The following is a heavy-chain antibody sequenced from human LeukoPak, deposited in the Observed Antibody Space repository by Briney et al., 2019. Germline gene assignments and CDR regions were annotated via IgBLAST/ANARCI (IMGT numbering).Heavy chain of an antibody. Sequence: SETLSLTCTVSGGSISSSSYYWGWIRQPPGKGLEWIGSIYYSGSTYYNPSLKSRVTISVDTSKNQFSLKLSSVTAADTAVYYCARVGRPVRVYSSSSGKTRAFDIWGQGTMVTVSS. D-gene: IGHD6-6*01. J-gene: IGHJ3*02. CDR1: GGSISSSSYY. CDR2: IYYSGST. V-gene: IGHV4-39*07. CDR3: ARVGRPVRVYSSSSGKTRAFDI.